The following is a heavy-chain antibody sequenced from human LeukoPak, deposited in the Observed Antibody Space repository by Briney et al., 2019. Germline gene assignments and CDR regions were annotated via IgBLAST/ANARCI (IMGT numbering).Heavy chain of an antibody. CDR2: ISYDGSNK. V-gene: IGHV3-30*18. Sequence: PGGSLRLSCAASGFTFSSYGMHWVRQAPGKGLEWVAVISYDGSNKYYADSVKGRFTISRDNSKNTLYLQMNSLRAEDTAVYYCAKGRVIVVVPAAMIYWGQGTLVTVSS. D-gene: IGHD2-2*01. CDR3: AKGRVIVVVPAAMIY. CDR1: GFTFSSYG. J-gene: IGHJ4*02.